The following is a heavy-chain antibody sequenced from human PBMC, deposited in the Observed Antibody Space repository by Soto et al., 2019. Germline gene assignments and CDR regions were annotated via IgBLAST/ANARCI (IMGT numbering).Heavy chain of an antibody. D-gene: IGHD2-15*01. J-gene: IGHJ6*03. CDR2: INHSGST. V-gene: IGHV4-34*01. CDR3: ARDRYCSGGSCSLGYYYYMDV. CDR1: GGSFSGYY. Sequence: SETLSLTCAVYGGSFSGYYWSWIRQPPGKGLEWIGEINHSGSTNYNPSLKSRVTISVDTSKNQFSLKLSSVTAADTAVYYCARDRYCSGGSCSLGYYYYMDVWGKGTTVTVS.